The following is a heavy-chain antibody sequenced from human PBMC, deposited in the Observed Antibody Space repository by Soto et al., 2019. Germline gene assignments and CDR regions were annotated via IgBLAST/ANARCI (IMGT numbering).Heavy chain of an antibody. CDR1: GYTFTSYY. Sequence: ASVKVSCKASGYTFTSYYMHWVRQAPGQGLEWMGIINPSGGSTSYAQKNQGRVTMTRDTSTSTVYMELSSLRSEDTAVYYCAIGFFLVTTTEAPYYGMDVWGQGTTVTVSS. CDR3: AIGFFLVTTTEAPYYGMDV. CDR2: INPSGGST. V-gene: IGHV1-46*01. J-gene: IGHJ6*02. D-gene: IGHD5-12*01.